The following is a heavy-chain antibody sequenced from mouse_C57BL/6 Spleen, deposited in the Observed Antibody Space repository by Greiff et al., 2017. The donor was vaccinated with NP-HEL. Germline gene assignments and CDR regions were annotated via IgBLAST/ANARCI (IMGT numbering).Heavy chain of an antibody. Sequence: QVQLQQPGAELVKPGASVKLSCKASGYTFTSYWMHWVKQRPGQGLEWIGMIHPNSGSTNYNEKFKSKATLTVDKSSSTAYMQLSSLTSEDSAVYYCARKFSQPYFDYWGQGTTLTVSS. V-gene: IGHV1-64*01. D-gene: IGHD6-1*01. CDR2: IHPNSGST. CDR3: ARKFSQPYFDY. CDR1: GYTFTSYW. J-gene: IGHJ2*01.